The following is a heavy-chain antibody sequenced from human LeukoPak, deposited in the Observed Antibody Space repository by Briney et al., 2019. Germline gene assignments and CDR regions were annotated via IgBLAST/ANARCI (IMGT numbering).Heavy chain of an antibody. CDR2: IYHSGST. CDR1: GYSISSGYY. CDR3: ARWALTVTRAFEY. V-gene: IGHV4-38-2*02. D-gene: IGHD4-17*01. Sequence: PSETLSLTCTVSGYSISSGYYWGWIRQPPGKGLEWIGTIYHSGSTYYNPSLKSRVTISVDTSKNQFSLELSSVTAADTAVYYCARWALTVTRAFEYWGQGTLVTVSS. J-gene: IGHJ4*02.